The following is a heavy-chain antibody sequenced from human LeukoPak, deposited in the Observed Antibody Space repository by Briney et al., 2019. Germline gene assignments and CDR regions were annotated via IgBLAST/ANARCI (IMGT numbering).Heavy chain of an antibody. D-gene: IGHD3-9*01. Sequence: SETLSLTCAVYGGSFSGYYWSWIRQPPGKGLEWIGEINHSGSTNYNPSLKSRVTISVDTSKNQFSLKLSPVTAADTAVYYCARGAILDPWGQGTLVTVSS. CDR3: ARGAILDP. CDR1: GGSFSGYY. CDR2: INHSGST. V-gene: IGHV4-34*01. J-gene: IGHJ5*02.